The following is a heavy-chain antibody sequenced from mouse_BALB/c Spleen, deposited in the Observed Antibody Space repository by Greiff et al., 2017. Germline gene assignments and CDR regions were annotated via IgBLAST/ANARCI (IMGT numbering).Heavy chain of an antibody. D-gene: IGHD1-1*01. Sequence: EVQGVESGGGLVKPGGSLKLSCAASGFAFSSYDMSWVRQTPGKRLEWVAYISSGGGSTYYPDTVKGRFTISRDNAKNTLYLQMSSLKSEDTAMYYCARHGYGSSYGYAMDYWGQGTSVTVSS. V-gene: IGHV5-12-1*01. J-gene: IGHJ4*01. CDR2: ISSGGGST. CDR3: ARHGYGSSYGYAMDY. CDR1: GFAFSSYD.